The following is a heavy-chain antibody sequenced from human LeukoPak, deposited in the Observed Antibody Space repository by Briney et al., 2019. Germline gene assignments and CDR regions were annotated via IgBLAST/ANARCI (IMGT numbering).Heavy chain of an antibody. V-gene: IGHV1-8*02. CDR1: GYTFTSYG. J-gene: IGHJ4*02. CDR3: ARGPSYYDILTGWYYFDY. Sequence: ASVKVSCKASGYTFTSYGISWVRQAPGQGLEWMGWMNPNSGNTGYAQKFQGRVTMTRNTSISTAYMELSSLRSEDTAVYYCARGPSYYDILTGWYYFDYWGQGTLVTVSS. CDR2: MNPNSGNT. D-gene: IGHD3-9*01.